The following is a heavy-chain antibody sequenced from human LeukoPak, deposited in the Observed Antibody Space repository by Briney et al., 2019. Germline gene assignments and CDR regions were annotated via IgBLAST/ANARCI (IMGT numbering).Heavy chain of an antibody. V-gene: IGHV4-4*09. J-gene: IGHJ2*01. CDR2: IYTSGST. CDR3: ARHPRPTNHWYFDL. Sequence: AETLSLTCTVSGGSINNYYWSWVRQLPGKGLEWIGYIYTSGSTNYSPSLKSRVSISLDTSKNQLSLNLSSVTAADTAVYFCARHPRPTNHWYFDLWGRGTLVTVSS. CDR1: GGSINNYY.